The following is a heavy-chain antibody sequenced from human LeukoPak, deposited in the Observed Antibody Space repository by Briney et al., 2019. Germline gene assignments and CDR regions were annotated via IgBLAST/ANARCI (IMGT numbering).Heavy chain of an antibody. CDR2: IIPILGIA. V-gene: IGHV1-69*04. Sequence: GASVKVSCKASGGTFSSYAISWVRQAPGQGLEWMGRIIPILGIANYAQKFQGRVTITADKSTSTAYMELSSLRSEDTAVYYCARSGSIAAAGYYYYGMDVWGQGTTATVSS. CDR3: ARSGSIAAAGYYYYGMDV. CDR1: GGTFSSYA. J-gene: IGHJ6*02. D-gene: IGHD6-13*01.